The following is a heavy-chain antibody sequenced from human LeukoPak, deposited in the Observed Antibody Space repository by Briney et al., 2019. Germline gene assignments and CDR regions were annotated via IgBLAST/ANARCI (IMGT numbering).Heavy chain of an antibody. D-gene: IGHD2-2*02. CDR3: ARGPYCSSTSCYRTLGY. J-gene: IGHJ4*02. CDR1: GYTFTSYG. CDR2: ISAYNGNT. Sequence: ASVKVSCKASGYTFTSYGISWVRQAPGQGHEWMGWISAYNGNTNYAQKLQGRVTMTTDTSTSTAYMELRSLRSDDTAVYYCARGPYCSSTSCYRTLGYWGQGTLVTVSS. V-gene: IGHV1-18*01.